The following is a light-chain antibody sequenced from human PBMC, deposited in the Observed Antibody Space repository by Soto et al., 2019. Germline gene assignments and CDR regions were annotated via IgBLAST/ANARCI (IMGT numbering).Light chain of an antibody. J-gene: IGKJ5*01. CDR2: GAS. Sequence: EIVLTQSPGTLSLSPGERATLSCRASQSVTSSYLAWYQQKPGQAPMLLIYGASSRATGIPDRFSGSGSGTDFTLTISRLEPEDVAVYYCQRYGSSPTFGQGTRLEIK. CDR3: QRYGSSPT. V-gene: IGKV3-20*01. CDR1: QSVTSSY.